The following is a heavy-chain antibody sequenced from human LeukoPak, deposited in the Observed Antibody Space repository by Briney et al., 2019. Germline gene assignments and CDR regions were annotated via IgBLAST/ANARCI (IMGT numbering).Heavy chain of an antibody. V-gene: IGHV3-30*18. CDR1: GFTFSSYG. J-gene: IGHJ4*02. CDR2: ISYDGSNK. D-gene: IGHD3-22*01. CDR3: AKVMIAFNAFDY. Sequence: PGRSLRLSCAASGFTFSSYGMHWVRQAPGKGLEWVAVISYDGSNKYYADSVKGRFTISRDNSKNTLYLQMNSLTVEDTAVYYCAKVMIAFNAFDYWGQGTLVTVSS.